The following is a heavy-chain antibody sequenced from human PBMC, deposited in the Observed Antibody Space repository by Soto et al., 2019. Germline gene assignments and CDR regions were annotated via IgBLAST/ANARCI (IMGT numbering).Heavy chain of an antibody. V-gene: IGHV3-30*18. D-gene: IGHD3-22*01. CDR1: GFTFSSYG. Sequence: QVQLMESGGSVLQPGRSLRLSCAASGFTFSSYGMHWVRQAPGKGLEWVTIISNDGSIQYYGDAVKGRFTISRDNSKNTLFLEMNSLTAEDTDTYYCAKDRRDSSGTCSRCFGMDVWGQGTTVTVSS. J-gene: IGHJ6*02. CDR2: ISNDGSIQ. CDR3: AKDRRDSSGTCSRCFGMDV.